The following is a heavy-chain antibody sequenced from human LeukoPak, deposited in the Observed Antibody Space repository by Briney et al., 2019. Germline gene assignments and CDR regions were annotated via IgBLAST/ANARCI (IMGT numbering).Heavy chain of an antibody. CDR3: ARRGGCISTSCNLDY. D-gene: IGHD2-2*01. J-gene: IGHJ4*02. V-gene: IGHV1-18*01. CDR1: GYTFTSYG. CDR2: INSYSGNT. Sequence: ASVKVSCKASGYTFTSYGITWVRQAPGQGLEWMGWINSYSGNTDTAQKFQGRVTMTRDTSTSTVYMDLSSLRSEDTAIYYCARRGGCISTSCNLDYWGQGTLVTDSS.